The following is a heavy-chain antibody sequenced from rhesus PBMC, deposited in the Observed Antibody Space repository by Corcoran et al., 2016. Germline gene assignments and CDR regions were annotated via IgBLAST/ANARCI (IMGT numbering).Heavy chain of an antibody. CDR3: ARDRPYYYDSGYYGRHYGLDS. CDR2: SYGSNGTP. J-gene: IGHJ6*01. CDR1: GGSISSNY. V-gene: IGHV4-147*01. Sequence: QVQLQESGPGLVKPSETLSLTCAVSGGSISSNYWSWIRQSPGKGLEWIGRSYGSNGTPNANPSLPSRVTISTDTSKNQFSLKLSSMTAADTAVYYCARDRPYYYDSGYYGRHYGLDSWGQGVVVTVSS. D-gene: IGHD3-28*01.